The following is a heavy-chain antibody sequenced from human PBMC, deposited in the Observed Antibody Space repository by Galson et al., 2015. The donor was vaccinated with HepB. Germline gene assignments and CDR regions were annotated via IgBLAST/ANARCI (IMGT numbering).Heavy chain of an antibody. Sequence: SVKVSCKASGYTFTSYDINWVRQATGQGLEWMGWMNPNSGNTGYAQKFQGRVTMTRNTSISTAYMELSSLRSEDTAVYYCATTTSDYYYYYMDVWGKGTTVTVSS. V-gene: IGHV1-8*01. CDR3: ATTTSDYYYYYMDV. D-gene: IGHD1-7*01. J-gene: IGHJ6*03. CDR1: GYTFTSYD. CDR2: MNPNSGNT.